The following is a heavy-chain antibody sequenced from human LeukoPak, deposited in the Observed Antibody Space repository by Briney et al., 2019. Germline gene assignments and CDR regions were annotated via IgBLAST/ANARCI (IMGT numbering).Heavy chain of an antibody. Sequence: NPSQTLSLTCAVSGYSISSGYYWGWIRQPPGKGLEWIGSIYHSGSTYYNPSLKSRVTISVDTSKNQFSLKLSSVTAADTAVYYLSRPLFGVVIDDAFDIWGQGTMVTVSS. CDR1: GYSISSGYY. J-gene: IGHJ3*02. CDR2: IYHSGST. CDR3: SRPLFGVVIDDAFDI. V-gene: IGHV4-38-2*01. D-gene: IGHD3-3*01.